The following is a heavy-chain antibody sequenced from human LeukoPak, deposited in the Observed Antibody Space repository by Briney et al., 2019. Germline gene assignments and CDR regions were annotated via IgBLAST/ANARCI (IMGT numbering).Heavy chain of an antibody. Sequence: GGSLRLSCAASGFTFSSYAMSWVRQAPGKGLEWVSTTSGSGGSTYYADSVKGRFTSSRDNSKNTLYLQMNSLRAEDTAVYYCAKSDTAKVTGFFDYWGQGTLVTVSS. CDR3: AKSDTAKVTGFFDY. CDR2: TSGSGGST. J-gene: IGHJ4*02. CDR1: GFTFSSYA. D-gene: IGHD5-18*01. V-gene: IGHV3-23*01.